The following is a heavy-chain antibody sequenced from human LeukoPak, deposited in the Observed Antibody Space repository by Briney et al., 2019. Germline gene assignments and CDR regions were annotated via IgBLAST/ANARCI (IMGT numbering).Heavy chain of an antibody. D-gene: IGHD5-18*01. J-gene: IGHJ4*02. Sequence: GASLQISCQGSGSTFTRYWIGWVRQLPGKGLEWMGIIYPGDSDTRYSPSFQGQVTMSADKSISTAYLQWSSLKASDTAMYHCARVDGYSYGPFDYWGQGTLVTVSS. CDR3: ARVDGYSYGPFDY. CDR2: IYPGDSDT. V-gene: IGHV5-51*01. CDR1: GSTFTRYW.